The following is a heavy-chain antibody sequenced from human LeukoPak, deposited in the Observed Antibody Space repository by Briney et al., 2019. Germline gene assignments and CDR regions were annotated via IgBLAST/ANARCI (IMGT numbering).Heavy chain of an antibody. CDR2: ISGSGGST. Sequence: QSSETLSLTCTVSGGSISSSTYYWAWVRQPPGKGLEWVSAISGSGGSTYYADSVKGRFTISRDNSKNTLYLQMNSLRAEDTAVYYCVTRGYSGPGRRRGTDYWGQGTLVTVSS. J-gene: IGHJ4*02. CDR3: VTRGYSGPGRRRGTDY. CDR1: GGSISSSTYY. V-gene: IGHV3-23*01. D-gene: IGHD5-12*01.